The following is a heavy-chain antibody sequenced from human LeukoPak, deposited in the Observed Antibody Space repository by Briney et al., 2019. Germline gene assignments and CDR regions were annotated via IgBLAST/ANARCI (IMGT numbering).Heavy chain of an antibody. CDR3: ARDIPLIRGVINFYGIDV. Sequence: PGGSLRLSCAASGFTFSTYNMHWVRQAPGKGLEWVAVISYDESNKYYADSGKGRFTISRDHFKNTLYLQMNSLRPEDKAVYYCARDIPLIRGVINFYGIDVWGQGTTVPVSS. D-gene: IGHD3-10*01. J-gene: IGHJ6*02. CDR2: ISYDESNK. V-gene: IGHV3-30*04. CDR1: GFTFSTYN.